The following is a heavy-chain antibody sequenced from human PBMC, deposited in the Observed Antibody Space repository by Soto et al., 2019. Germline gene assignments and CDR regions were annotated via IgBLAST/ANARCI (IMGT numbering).Heavy chain of an antibody. Sequence: GASVKVSCKASGYTFTSYDINWVRQATGQGLEWMGWMNPNSGNTGYAQKFQGRVTMTRNTSISTAYMELSSLRSEDTAVYYCARGPPEQLVQYYYYGMDVWGQGTTVTVSS. J-gene: IGHJ6*02. CDR1: GYTFTSYD. V-gene: IGHV1-8*01. CDR2: MNPNSGNT. D-gene: IGHD6-6*01. CDR3: ARGPPEQLVQYYYYGMDV.